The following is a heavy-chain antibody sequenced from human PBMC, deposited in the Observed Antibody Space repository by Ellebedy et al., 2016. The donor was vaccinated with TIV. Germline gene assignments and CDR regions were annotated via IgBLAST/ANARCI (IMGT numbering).Heavy chain of an antibody. CDR1: GFTVSSYW. Sequence: PGGSLRLSCTDSGFTVSSYWMQWVRQAPGKGLEWVANIKQDGSEEYYLDSVNGRFTISRDNAKKSLYLQMNSLRSEDTAVYYCARGSGWIIDYWGQGTLVTVSS. CDR3: ARGSGWIIDY. D-gene: IGHD6-19*01. CDR2: IKQDGSEE. V-gene: IGHV3-7*04. J-gene: IGHJ4*02.